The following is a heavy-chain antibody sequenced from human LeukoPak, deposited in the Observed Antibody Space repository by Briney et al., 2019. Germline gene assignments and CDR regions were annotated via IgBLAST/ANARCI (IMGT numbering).Heavy chain of an antibody. V-gene: IGHV3-33*06. D-gene: IGHD3-16*01. CDR1: GFTFSSYA. Sequence: GGSLRLSCAASGFTFSSYAMHWVRQAPGKGLEWVAVIWYDGTNKYYADSVKGRFTISRDNSKNTLYLQMNSLRAEDTAVYYCAKESVVRVMGFDYWGQGTLVTVSS. CDR2: IWYDGTNK. J-gene: IGHJ4*02. CDR3: AKESVVRVMGFDY.